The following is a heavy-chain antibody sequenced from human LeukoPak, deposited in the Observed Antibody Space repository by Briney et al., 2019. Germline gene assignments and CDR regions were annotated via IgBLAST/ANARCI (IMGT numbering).Heavy chain of an antibody. CDR3: AREPTYYDILTGYRHYYYYYYMDV. D-gene: IGHD3-9*01. CDR1: GGSISSYY. V-gene: IGHV4-4*07. CDR2: IYTSGNT. J-gene: IGHJ6*03. Sequence: SETLSLTCTVSGGSISSYYWSWIRQPAGKGLEWIGRIYTSGNTNYNPSLKSRVTMSVDTSKNQFSLKLSSVTAADTAVYYCAREPTYYDILTGYRHYYYYYYMDVWGKGTTVTVSS.